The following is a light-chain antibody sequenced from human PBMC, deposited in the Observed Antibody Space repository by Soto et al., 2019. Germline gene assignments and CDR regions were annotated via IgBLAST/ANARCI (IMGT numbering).Light chain of an antibody. CDR1: QTISSW. CDR2: KAS. Sequence: ILMTHSPSTLSGSVGDIVTSTCRASQTISSWLAWYQQKPGKAPKLLIYKASTLKSGVPSRFSGSGSGTEFTLTISSLQPDDFAVCYCQHYNYWPYTFGQGTKVDIK. V-gene: IGKV1-5*03. J-gene: IGKJ2*01. CDR3: QHYNYWPYT.